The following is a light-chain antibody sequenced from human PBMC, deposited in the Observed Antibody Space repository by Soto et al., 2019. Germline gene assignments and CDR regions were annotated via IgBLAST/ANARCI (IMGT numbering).Light chain of an antibody. V-gene: IGLV2-14*01. Sequence: QSALTQPASVSGSPGQSITISCTGTSSDVGGYNYVSWYQHHPGKAPKLMISQVTNRPSGVSNRFSGSKSGITASLTISGLQAEDEADYYCSSFTSSTAVVFGGGTKVTVL. J-gene: IGLJ2*01. CDR3: SSFTSSTAVV. CDR2: QVT. CDR1: SSDVGGYNY.